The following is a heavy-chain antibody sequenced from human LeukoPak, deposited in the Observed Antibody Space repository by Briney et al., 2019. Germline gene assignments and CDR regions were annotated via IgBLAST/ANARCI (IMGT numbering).Heavy chain of an antibody. CDR3: ARQPPNTASFDY. CDR2: IYSSGDI. Sequence: SETLSLTCAVYGGSFSGYYWSWIRQTPGMGLEWIGYIYSSGDINYSPSLTSRLTMSVDTSNNQVSLKLSSVTAADTAVYFCARQPPNTASFDYWGQGTLVTVSS. V-gene: IGHV4-59*01. D-gene: IGHD2-21*02. J-gene: IGHJ4*02. CDR1: GGSFSGYY.